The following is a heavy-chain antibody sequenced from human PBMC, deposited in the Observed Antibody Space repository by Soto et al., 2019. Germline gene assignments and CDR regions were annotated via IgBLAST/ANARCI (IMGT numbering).Heavy chain of an antibody. D-gene: IGHD1-20*01. CDR1: GGTFSSYA. CDR3: ARDRDYNWNAQHGGYYYYGMDV. CDR2: IIPIFGTA. V-gene: IGHV1-69*01. Sequence: QVQLVQSGAEVKKPGSSVKVSCKASGGTFSSYAISWVRQAPGQGLEWMGGIIPIFGTANYAQKFQGRVTITADESPSTAYMELSSLRSEDTAVYYCARDRDYNWNAQHGGYYYYGMDVWGQGTTVTVSS. J-gene: IGHJ6*02.